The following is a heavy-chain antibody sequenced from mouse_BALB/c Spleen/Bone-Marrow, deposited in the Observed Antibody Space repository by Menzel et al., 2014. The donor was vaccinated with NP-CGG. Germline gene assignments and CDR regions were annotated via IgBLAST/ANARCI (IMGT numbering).Heavy chain of an antibody. Sequence: EVQLQESGGGLVQPGGSRKLSCAASGFTFSSFGMHWVRQAPEKGLEWVAYISTGSSTIYYADTVKGRFTISRDNPKNTLFLQMTILRSEDAAMYYCTRSDEAMDYWGQGTSVTVSS. V-gene: IGHV5-17*02. CDR2: ISTGSSTI. CDR3: TRSDEAMDY. J-gene: IGHJ4*01. CDR1: GFTFSSFG.